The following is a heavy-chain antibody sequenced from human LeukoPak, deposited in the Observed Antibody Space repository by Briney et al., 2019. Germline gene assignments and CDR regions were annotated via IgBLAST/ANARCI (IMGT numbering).Heavy chain of an antibody. J-gene: IGHJ6*02. Sequence: TGGSLRLSCAASGFTFGSYGMSWVRQAPGKGLEWVSFITPNADRTSYADSVKGRFTISRDNSKNTLYLQMNSLRAEDTAVYYCATTPGAYYYYHMDVWGQGTTVTVSS. V-gene: IGHV3-23*01. CDR2: ITPNADRT. CDR3: ATTPGAYYYYHMDV. CDR1: GFTFGSYG. D-gene: IGHD3-10*01.